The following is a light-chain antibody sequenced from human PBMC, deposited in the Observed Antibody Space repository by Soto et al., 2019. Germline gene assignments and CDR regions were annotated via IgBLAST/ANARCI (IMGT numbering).Light chain of an antibody. V-gene: IGKV3-15*01. CDR2: GAS. Sequence: EIVMTQSPATPSVSPGERATLSCRASQSVSSNLAWYQQKPGQAPRLLIYGASTRATGIPARFSGSGSGTEFTLTISSLQSEDFAVYYCQQYNNWPPLTFGGGNKVEIK. J-gene: IGKJ4*01. CDR1: QSVSSN. CDR3: QQYNNWPPLT.